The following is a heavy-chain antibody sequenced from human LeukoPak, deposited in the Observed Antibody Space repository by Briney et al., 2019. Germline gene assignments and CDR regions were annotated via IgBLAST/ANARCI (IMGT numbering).Heavy chain of an antibody. CDR3: ARDWGDGYLSTPVYFDY. Sequence: GGSLRLSCAASGFTFSSYWMSWVRQAPGKGLEWVANIKQDGSEKYYVDSVEGRFTISRDNAKNSLYLQMNSLRAEDTAVYYCARDWGDGYLSTPVYFDYWGQGTLVTVSS. J-gene: IGHJ4*02. D-gene: IGHD5-24*01. CDR1: GFTFSSYW. CDR2: IKQDGSEK. V-gene: IGHV3-7*01.